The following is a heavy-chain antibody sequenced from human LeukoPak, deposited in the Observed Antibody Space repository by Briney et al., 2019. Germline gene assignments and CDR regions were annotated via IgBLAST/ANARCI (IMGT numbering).Heavy chain of an antibody. D-gene: IGHD3-9*01. CDR3: AKDSYDMYYFDY. CDR2: IQFDGSNK. J-gene: IGHJ4*02. V-gene: IGHV3-30*02. Sequence: GGSLRLSCAASGFTFSNYDMHWVRQAPGKGLEWVTFIQFDGSNKYYADSVKGRFTISRDNSKNTLYLQMNSLRAEDTAVYYCAKDSYDMYYFDYWGQGTLVTVSS. CDR1: GFTFSNYD.